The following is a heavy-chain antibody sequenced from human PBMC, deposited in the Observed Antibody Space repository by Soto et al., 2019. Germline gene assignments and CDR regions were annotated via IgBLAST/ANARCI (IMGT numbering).Heavy chain of an antibody. CDR2: IYYSGST. CDR1: GGSISSYY. D-gene: IGHD3-22*01. Sequence: TLSLTCTVSGGSISSYYWSWIRQPPGKGLEWIGYIYYSGSTNYNPSLKSRVTISVDTSKNQFSLKLSSVTAADTAVYYCAREHSSGYYPWFDPWGQGTLVTVSS. J-gene: IGHJ5*02. CDR3: AREHSSGYYPWFDP. V-gene: IGHV4-59*01.